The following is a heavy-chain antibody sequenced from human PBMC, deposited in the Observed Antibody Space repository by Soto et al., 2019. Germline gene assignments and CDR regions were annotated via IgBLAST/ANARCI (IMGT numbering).Heavy chain of an antibody. Sequence: QVQLQQWGAGLLKPSETLSLTCAVYGGSFSGYYWSWIRQPPGKGLEWIGEINHSGSTNYNPSLKSRVTISVDTSKNQFSLKLSSVTAADTAVYYCARVSDYGDYDVWAFDIWGQGTMVTVSS. V-gene: IGHV4-34*01. CDR2: INHSGST. CDR3: ARVSDYGDYDVWAFDI. D-gene: IGHD4-17*01. CDR1: GGSFSGYY. J-gene: IGHJ3*02.